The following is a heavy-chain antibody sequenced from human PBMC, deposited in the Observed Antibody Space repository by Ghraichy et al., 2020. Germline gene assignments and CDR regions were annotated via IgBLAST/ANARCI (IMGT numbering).Heavy chain of an antibody. Sequence: GGSLRLSCAASGFTFSSHAMHWVRQAPGKGLEWVAVISYDGRNKYYADSVKGRFTISRDNSKNTLYLQMNSLRGEDTAVYYCVRDRRSIEDNGAFDIWGQGTMVTVSS. CDR3: VRDRRSIEDNGAFDI. J-gene: IGHJ3*02. CDR2: ISYDGRNK. V-gene: IGHV3-30*04. CDR1: GFTFSSHA. D-gene: IGHD6-6*01.